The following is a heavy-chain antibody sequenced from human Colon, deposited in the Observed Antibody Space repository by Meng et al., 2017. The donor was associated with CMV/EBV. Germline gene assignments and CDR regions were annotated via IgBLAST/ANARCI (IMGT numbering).Heavy chain of an antibody. CDR2: ISGYNGNT. V-gene: IGHV1-18*01. J-gene: IGHJ4*02. CDR1: GYTFETYG. CDR3: ARGRHSQTYYDFWSGYYMPYYFDY. Sequence: ASVKVSCKASGYTFETYGFSWVRQAPGQGLEWMGWISGYNGNTNYAQKFQGRITMTTDTSTSTAYMELSSLRSEDTAVYYCARGRHSQTYYDFWSGYYMPYYFDYWGQGTLVTVSS. D-gene: IGHD3-3*01.